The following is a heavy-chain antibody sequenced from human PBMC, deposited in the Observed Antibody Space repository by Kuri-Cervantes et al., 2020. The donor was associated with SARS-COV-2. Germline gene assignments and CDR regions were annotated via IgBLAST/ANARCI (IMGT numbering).Heavy chain of an antibody. CDR2: IYYSGST. Sequence: SETLSLTCTLSGGSISSSSYYWGWIRQPPGKGLEWIGSIYYSGSTYYNPSLKSRVTISVDTSKNQFSLKLSSVTAADTAVYYCARDRDGDNENDYWGQGTLVTVSS. J-gene: IGHJ4*02. D-gene: IGHD4/OR15-4a*01. CDR3: ARDRDGDNENDY. V-gene: IGHV4-39*07. CDR1: GGSISSSSYY.